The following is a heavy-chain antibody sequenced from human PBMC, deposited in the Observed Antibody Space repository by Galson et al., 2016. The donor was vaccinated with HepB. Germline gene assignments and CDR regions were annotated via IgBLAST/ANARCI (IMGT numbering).Heavy chain of an antibody. D-gene: IGHD2-2*01. Sequence: SLRLSCAASGFTLRSYGIHWVRQAPGKGLEWVAVIAGNGRGQYYADSVRGRFTISRDNSKNTVDLQMSSLRPDDTAVYYCAKEDFCSRTGCPAGYWGQGNLVTVSS. CDR1: GFTLRSYG. J-gene: IGHJ4*02. CDR3: AKEDFCSRTGCPAGY. CDR2: IAGNGRGQ. V-gene: IGHV3-30*18.